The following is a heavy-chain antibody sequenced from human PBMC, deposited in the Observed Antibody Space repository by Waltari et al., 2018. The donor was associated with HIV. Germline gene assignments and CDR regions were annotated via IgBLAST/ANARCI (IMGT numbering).Heavy chain of an antibody. CDR3: APHSGSYTPFDY. Sequence: EVQLSESGGGWVQPGGSRRLSCAASGLTFSRYVRRWVSQAPGKGLEWVSSISGSGGSTYYADSVKGRFTISRDNAKNTLYLQMNSLRAEDTAVYYCAPHSGSYTPFDYWGQGTLVTVSS. CDR2: ISGSGGST. CDR1: GLTFSRYV. D-gene: IGHD1-26*01. V-gene: IGHV3-23*01. J-gene: IGHJ4*02.